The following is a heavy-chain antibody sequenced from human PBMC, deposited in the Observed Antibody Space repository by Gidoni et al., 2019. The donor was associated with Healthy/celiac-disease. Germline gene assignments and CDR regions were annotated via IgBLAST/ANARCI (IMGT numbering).Heavy chain of an antibody. V-gene: IGHV4-34*01. CDR2: INHSGST. J-gene: IGHJ3*02. D-gene: IGHD6-13*01. CDR1: GGSFSGYY. CDR3: ATYYSSDAFDI. Sequence: QVQLQLWGAGLLQPSETLSLTCAVYGGSFSGYYWSWIRQPPGKGLEWIGEINHSGSTNYNPSLKSRVTISVDTSKNQFAMKLSYVTAADTAVYYCATYYSSDAFDIWGQGTMVTVSS.